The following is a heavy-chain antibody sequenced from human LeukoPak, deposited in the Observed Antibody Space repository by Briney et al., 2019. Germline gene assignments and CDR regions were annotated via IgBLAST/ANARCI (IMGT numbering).Heavy chain of an antibody. CDR2: ISDSGGST. Sequence: GGSLRLSCAASGFTFSSYAMSWVRQAPGKGLEWVSAISDSGGSTYYADSVKGRFTISRDNSKNTLYLQMNSLRAEDTAVYYCAKEYYYDSSGENAFDIWGQGTMVTVSS. CDR3: AKEYYYDSSGENAFDI. V-gene: IGHV3-23*01. CDR1: GFTFSSYA. D-gene: IGHD3-22*01. J-gene: IGHJ3*02.